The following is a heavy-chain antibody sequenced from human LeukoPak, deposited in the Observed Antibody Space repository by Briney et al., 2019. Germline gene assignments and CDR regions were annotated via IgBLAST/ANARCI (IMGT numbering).Heavy chain of an antibody. D-gene: IGHD6-13*01. CDR2: IYYSGST. Sequence: SETLSLTCTVSGGSISSSSYYWGWIRQPPGKGLEWIGSIYYSGSTYYNPSLKSRVTISVDTSKNQFSLKLSSVTAADTAVYYCAKPSLIAAAPLYYFDYWGQGTLVTVSS. J-gene: IGHJ4*02. V-gene: IGHV4-39*07. CDR3: AKPSLIAAAPLYYFDY. CDR1: GGSISSSSYY.